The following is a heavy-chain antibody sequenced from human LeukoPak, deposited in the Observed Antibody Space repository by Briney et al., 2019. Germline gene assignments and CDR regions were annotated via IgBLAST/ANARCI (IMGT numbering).Heavy chain of an antibody. V-gene: IGHV3-30*18. D-gene: IGHD6-13*01. CDR3: AKDYRLEESPKQPDY. CDR2: ISYDGSNK. J-gene: IGHJ4*02. Sequence: GGSLRLSCAASGFTFSSYGMHWVRQAPVKGLEWVAVISYDGSNKYYADSVKGRFTISRDNSKNTLYLQMNSLRAEDTAVYYCAKDYRLEESPKQPDYWGQGTLVTVSS. CDR1: GFTFSSYG.